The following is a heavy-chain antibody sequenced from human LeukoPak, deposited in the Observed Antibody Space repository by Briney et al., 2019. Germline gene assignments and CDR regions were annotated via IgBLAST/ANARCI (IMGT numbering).Heavy chain of an antibody. V-gene: IGHV3-7*04. CDR3: ARTYSPFDY. J-gene: IGHJ4*02. CDR2: IGKDGSEK. Sequence: TGGSLRLSCSVSGFNLNSFWMTWVRQAPGKGLEWVANIGKDGSEKNYVGSVKGRFTISRDNAKNSLYLQMNSLRAEDTAIYYCARTYSPFDYWGQGTLVTVSS. D-gene: IGHD5-18*01. CDR1: GFNLNSFW.